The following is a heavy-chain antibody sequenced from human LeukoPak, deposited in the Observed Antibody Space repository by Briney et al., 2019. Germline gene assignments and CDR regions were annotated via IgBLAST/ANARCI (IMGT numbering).Heavy chain of an antibody. V-gene: IGHV1-46*01. D-gene: IGHD3-3*01. CDR1: GYTFTNHY. CDR3: ARESRKYDFWSGYCH. J-gene: IGHJ4*02. CDR2: IDPSGGST. Sequence: ASVRVSCKASGYTFTNHYMHWLRQAPGQGLEWMGTIDPSGGSTNYAQKFQGRVTMTRDTSTSTAYMELSSLRSEDTAVYYCARESRKYDFWSGYCHWGQGTLVTVSS.